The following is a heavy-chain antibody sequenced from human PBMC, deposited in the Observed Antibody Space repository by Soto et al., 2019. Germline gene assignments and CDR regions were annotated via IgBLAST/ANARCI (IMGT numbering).Heavy chain of an antibody. CDR3: ARVRLWLAHHYFDS. J-gene: IGHJ4*02. Sequence: QVQLQESGPGLVKPSETLSLSCSVSGGSISGYYWGWIRQPPGKGLEWIGYIYYSGNTKYSPSLKSRVTIAVDTSENQFSLKLSSVTAADTDVYYCARVRLWLAHHYFDSWGQGTLVTVSS. D-gene: IGHD6-19*01. CDR2: IYYSGNT. CDR1: GGSISGYY. V-gene: IGHV4-59*01.